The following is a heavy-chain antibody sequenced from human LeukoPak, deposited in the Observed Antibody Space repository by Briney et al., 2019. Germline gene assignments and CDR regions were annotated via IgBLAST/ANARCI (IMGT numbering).Heavy chain of an antibody. CDR3: ARDRMVRGVICYYYMDV. CDR1: GFTFSSYS. D-gene: IGHD3-10*01. V-gene: IGHV3-48*01. J-gene: IGHJ6*03. Sequence: GGSLRLSCAASGFTFSSYSMNWVRQAPGKGLEWVSYISSSSSTIYYADSVKGRFTISRDNAKNSLYLQMNSLRAEDTAVYYCARDRMVRGVICYYYMDVWGKGTTVTVSS. CDR2: ISSSSSTI.